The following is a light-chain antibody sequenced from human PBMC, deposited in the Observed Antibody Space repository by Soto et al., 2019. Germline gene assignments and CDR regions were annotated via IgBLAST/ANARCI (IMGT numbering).Light chain of an antibody. CDR1: SSDVGSYNL. CDR2: EVS. V-gene: IGLV2-23*02. CDR3: CSYAGSSTLWV. Sequence: QPVLTQPASVSGSPGQSITISCTGTSSDVGSYNLVSWYQQHPGKAPKLMIYEVSKRPSGVSNRFSGSKSGNTASLTLSGLQAEDEADYYCCSYAGSSTLWVLGGGTKLTVL. J-gene: IGLJ3*02.